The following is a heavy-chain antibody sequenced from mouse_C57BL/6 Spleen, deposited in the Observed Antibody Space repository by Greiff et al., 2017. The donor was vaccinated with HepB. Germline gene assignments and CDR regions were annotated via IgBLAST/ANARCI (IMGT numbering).Heavy chain of an antibody. CDR2: ISDGGSYT. D-gene: IGHD1-1*01. CDR1: GFTFSSYA. CDR3: ARDTTVVAPGFAY. V-gene: IGHV5-4*01. J-gene: IGHJ3*01. Sequence: EVKVEESGGGLVKPGGSLKLSCAASGFTFSSYAMSWVRQTPEKRLEWVATISDGGSYTYYPDNVKGRFTISRDNAKNNLYLQMSHLKSEDTAMYYCARDTTVVAPGFAYWGQGTLVTVSA.